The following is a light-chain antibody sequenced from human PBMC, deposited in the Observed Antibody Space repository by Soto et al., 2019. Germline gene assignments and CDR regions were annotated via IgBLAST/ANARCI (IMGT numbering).Light chain of an antibody. J-gene: IGKJ1*01. V-gene: IGKV1-39*01. Sequence: DIQMTQSPSSLSASVGDRVTITCRASQSISRYLNWYQQKPGKAPQPLIYAASSLQSGVPSRFSGSGSGTDFTLTISSLQPEDFATYYCQQSHSTWTFCQGTKVEIK. CDR1: QSISRY. CDR2: AAS. CDR3: QQSHSTWT.